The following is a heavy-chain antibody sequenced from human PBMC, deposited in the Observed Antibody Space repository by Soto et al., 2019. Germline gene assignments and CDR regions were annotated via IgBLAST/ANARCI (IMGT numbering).Heavy chain of an antibody. CDR3: ARSIKVPEAVLSYFDS. V-gene: IGHV4-34*01. J-gene: IGHJ4*02. CDR2: IDHGGSS. Sequence: RIRKNPGKGLEWIGEIDHGGSSNYNPSLKSRVTMSVDPSKNQFSLKVRSVTAADTAMYYCARSIKVPEAVLSYFDSCAQGTPGTGSS. D-gene: IGHD6-19*01.